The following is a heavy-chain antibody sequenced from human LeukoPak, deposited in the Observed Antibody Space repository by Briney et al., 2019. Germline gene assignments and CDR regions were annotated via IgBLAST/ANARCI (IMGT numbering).Heavy chain of an antibody. CDR1: GYTFTGYY. V-gene: IGHV1-2*02. J-gene: IGHJ4*02. Sequence: ASVKVSCKASGYTFTGYYMHWVRQAPGQGLEWMGWINPNSASTTYAQKFQGRVTMTRDTSISTAYMELSRLRSDDTAVYYCARASYDSSGYNFDYWGQGTLVTVSS. CDR3: ARASYDSSGYNFDY. CDR2: INPNSAST. D-gene: IGHD3-22*01.